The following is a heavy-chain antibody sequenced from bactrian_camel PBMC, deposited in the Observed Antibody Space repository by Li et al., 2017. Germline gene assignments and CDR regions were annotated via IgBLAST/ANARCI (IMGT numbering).Heavy chain of an antibody. CDR1: GFTFSSYY. D-gene: IGHD2*01. Sequence: VESGGGLVQPGGSLRLSCAASGFTFSSYYMNWVRQAPGKGLEWVSSIYSDGSFAQYSDSVKGRFTISRDNATNTVFLQLNSLKSQDTAQYYCSLADCSGGYCSNFVSSTYWGLGTQVTVS. CDR3: SLADCSGGYCSNFVSSTY. J-gene: IGHJ4*01. V-gene: IGHV3S6*01. CDR2: IYSDGSFA.